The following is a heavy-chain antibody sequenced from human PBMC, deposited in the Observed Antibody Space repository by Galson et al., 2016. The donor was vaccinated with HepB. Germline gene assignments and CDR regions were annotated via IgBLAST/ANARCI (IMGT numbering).Heavy chain of an antibody. CDR1: GFSLSSNY. CDR2: LYSSGST. D-gene: IGHD1-26*01. J-gene: IGHJ4*02. CDR3: ARGGESGSYDV. V-gene: IGHV3-53*01. Sequence: SLRLSCAASGFSLSSNYMSWIRQTPGQGLEWISVLYSSGSTYYADSVKGRFTISRDNSKNTLYLQMDSLRGNDTAIYYCARGGESGSYDVWGQGTLVSVSS.